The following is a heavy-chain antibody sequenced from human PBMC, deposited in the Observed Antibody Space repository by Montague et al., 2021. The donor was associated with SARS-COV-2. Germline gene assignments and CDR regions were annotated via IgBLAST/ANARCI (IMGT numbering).Heavy chain of an antibody. CDR1: GGSIGSGRYY. Sequence: TLSLTCTGSGGSIGSGRYYWSWIRPPDGQGLDWIGRLYTRGSTNYNPSLKSRVTISVDTSKNQFSLKLSSVTAADTAVYYCARVPPYYYDSSGYYSGAFDIWGQGTMVTVSS. CDR3: ARVPPYYYDSSGYYSGAFDI. V-gene: IGHV4-61*02. D-gene: IGHD3-22*01. J-gene: IGHJ3*02. CDR2: LYTRGST.